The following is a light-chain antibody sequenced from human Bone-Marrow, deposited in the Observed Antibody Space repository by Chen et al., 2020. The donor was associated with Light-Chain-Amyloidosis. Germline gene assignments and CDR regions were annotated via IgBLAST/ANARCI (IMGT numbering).Light chain of an antibody. CDR1: SGSIATNY. CDR3: QSYQGSSQGV. Sequence: NFMLTQPHSVSESPGKTVIISCTRSSGSIATNYVQWYQQRPGSSPTTVIYEDDQRPSGVPDRSSGSIYRSSNSASLTVAGLRTEDEADYYCQSYQGSSQGVFGGGTKLTAL. V-gene: IGLV6-57*01. J-gene: IGLJ3*02. CDR2: EDD.